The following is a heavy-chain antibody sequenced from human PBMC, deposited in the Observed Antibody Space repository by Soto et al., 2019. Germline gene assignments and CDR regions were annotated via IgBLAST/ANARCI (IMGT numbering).Heavy chain of an antibody. CDR1: GATLSDYG. Sequence: QVRLAQSGAEVRNPGSSVRVSCKASGATLSDYGLTWVRQAPRQGLEWVGAILPMFRKTNYAQKFQDRVTIIADKSPDTVFLELSRLKSDDTAIYFCARVVQLGSNYAMDVWGQGTSVVVSS. V-gene: IGHV1-69*06. J-gene: IGHJ6*02. CDR3: ARVVQLGSNYAMDV. D-gene: IGHD5-18*01. CDR2: ILPMFRKT.